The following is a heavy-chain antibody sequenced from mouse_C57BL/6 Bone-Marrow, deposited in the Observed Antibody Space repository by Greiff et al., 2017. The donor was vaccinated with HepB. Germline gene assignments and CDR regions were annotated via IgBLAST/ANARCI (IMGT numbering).Heavy chain of an antibody. Sequence: QVQLQQSGPELVKSGASVKISCKASGYAFSSSWMNWVKQRPGKGLEWIGRIYPGDGDTNYNGKFKGKATLTADKSSSTAYMQLSSLTSEDSAVYFCAREARSDYWGQGTTLTVSS. CDR2: IYPGDGDT. V-gene: IGHV1-82*01. CDR1: GYAFSSSW. D-gene: IGHD3-1*01. J-gene: IGHJ2*01. CDR3: AREARSDY.